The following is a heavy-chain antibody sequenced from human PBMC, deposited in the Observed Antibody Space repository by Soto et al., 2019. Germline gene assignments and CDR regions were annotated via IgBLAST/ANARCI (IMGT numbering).Heavy chain of an antibody. CDR3: ARSKASGSLCDY. Sequence: QVQLVQSGAEVKKPGSSVKVSCKASGGTFSSYAISWVRQAPGQGLEWMGGIIPIFGTANYAQKFQGRVTITADESTSTAYMEVSSRRSEDTGVYYCARSKASGSLCDYWGQGTLVTVSS. CDR2: IIPIFGTA. D-gene: IGHD1-26*01. J-gene: IGHJ4*02. V-gene: IGHV1-69*12. CDR1: GGTFSSYA.